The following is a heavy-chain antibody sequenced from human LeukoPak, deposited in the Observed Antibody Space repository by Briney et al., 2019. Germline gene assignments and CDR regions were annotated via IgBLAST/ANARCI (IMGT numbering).Heavy chain of an antibody. D-gene: IGHD3-22*01. J-gene: IGHJ4*02. Sequence: GRSLRLSCAASGFTFSSYAMHWVRQAPGKGLEWVAVISYDGSNKYYADSVKGRFTISGDNSKNTLYLQMNSLRAEDTAVYYCAKDLIMDYDSSGYYYAEKYYFDYWGQGTLVTVSS. CDR1: GFTFSSYA. CDR2: ISYDGSNK. CDR3: AKDLIMDYDSSGYYYAEKYYFDY. V-gene: IGHV3-30-3*01.